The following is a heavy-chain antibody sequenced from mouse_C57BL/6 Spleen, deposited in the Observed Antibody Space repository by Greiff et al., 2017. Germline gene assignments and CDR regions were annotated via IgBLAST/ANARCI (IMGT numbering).Heavy chain of an antibody. D-gene: IGHD1-1*01. CDR2: ISGGGGNT. CDR1: GFTFSSYT. CDR3: ARHDYGSSYSY. Sequence: EVMLVESGGGLVKPGGSLKLSCAASGFTFSSYTMSWVRQTPEKRLEWVATISGGGGNTYYPDSVKGRFTISRDNAKNTLYLQMSSLRSEDTAVYYCARHDYGSSYSYWGQGTTLTVSS. J-gene: IGHJ2*01. V-gene: IGHV5-9*01.